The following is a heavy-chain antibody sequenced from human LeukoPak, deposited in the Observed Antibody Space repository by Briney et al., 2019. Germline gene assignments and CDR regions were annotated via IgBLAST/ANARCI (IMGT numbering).Heavy chain of an antibody. Sequence: PSETLSLTCTVSGGSISSYYWSWIRQPPGKGLEWIGYIYYSGSTNYNPSLKSRVTISVDTSENQFSLKLSSVTAADTAVYYCARDVGGWYDYWGQGTLVTVSS. CDR2: IYYSGST. CDR1: GGSISSYY. J-gene: IGHJ4*02. V-gene: IGHV4-59*01. D-gene: IGHD6-19*01. CDR3: ARDVGGWYDY.